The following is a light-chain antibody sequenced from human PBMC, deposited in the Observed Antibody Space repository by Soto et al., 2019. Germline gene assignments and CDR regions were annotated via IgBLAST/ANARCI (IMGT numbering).Light chain of an antibody. CDR1: QSVSSSY. Sequence: ENVLTQSPGTLSLSPGERATLSCRASQSVSSSYLAWYQQKPGQAPRLLIYGASSRATGIPDRFSGSGSGTDFTLTISRLEPEDLAVDYCHQYDSWTGGQGNKVDIK. J-gene: IGKJ1*01. V-gene: IGKV3-20*01. CDR3: HQYDSWT. CDR2: GAS.